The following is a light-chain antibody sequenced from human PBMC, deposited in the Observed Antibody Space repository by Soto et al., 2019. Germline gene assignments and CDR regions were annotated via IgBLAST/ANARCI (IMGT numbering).Light chain of an antibody. J-gene: IGKJ1*01. V-gene: IGKV3-15*01. CDR1: QSVSSN. CDR2: GAS. CDR3: QHYNNWPRT. Sequence: EIVMTHSPATLSVSPGQRVTLSCRASQSVSSNLAWYQQKPGQAPRLLIYGASTRATGIPGRFSGSGSETAFTLTISSLQSEDFAVYYCQHYNNWPRTFGQGTKVEIK.